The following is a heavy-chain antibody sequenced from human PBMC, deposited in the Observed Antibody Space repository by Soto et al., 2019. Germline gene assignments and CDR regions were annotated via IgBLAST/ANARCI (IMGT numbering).Heavy chain of an antibody. D-gene: IGHD3-3*01. CDR2: INSDGNIT. J-gene: IGHJ6*02. Sequence: EVQLVESGGGLVQPGGSLRLSCAASGFTFSSYWMHWVRQAPGKGLVWVSRINSDGNITSYADSVKGRFTISRDNAKNTLYLQMNRLRAEETAVYYCVRDTQVLRYLGGVSPYYYRMAVWGQGTTVTVSS. CDR1: GFTFSSYW. V-gene: IGHV3-74*01. CDR3: VRDTQVLRYLGGVSPYYYRMAV.